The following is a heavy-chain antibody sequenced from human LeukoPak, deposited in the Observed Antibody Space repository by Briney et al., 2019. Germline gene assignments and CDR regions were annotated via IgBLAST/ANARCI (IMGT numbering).Heavy chain of an antibody. CDR3: ARELVGATNDY. CDR2: ILYDGINK. J-gene: IGHJ4*02. CDR1: GFTFSNYG. D-gene: IGHD1-26*01. Sequence: GSLRLSCAASGFTFSNYGFHWVRQAPGKGLEWMAVILYDGINKNYADSVKGRFAVSKDNSKNTLFLQMNSLRVEDTAVYYCARELVGATNDYWGQGTLVTVSS. V-gene: IGHV3-30*03.